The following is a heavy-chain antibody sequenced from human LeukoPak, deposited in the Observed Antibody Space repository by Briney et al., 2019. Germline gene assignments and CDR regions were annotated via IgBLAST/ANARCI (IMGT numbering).Heavy chain of an antibody. CDR2: INPNSGVT. V-gene: IGHV1-2*02. J-gene: IGHJ6*02. D-gene: IGHD3-10*01. Sequence: ASVKVSCKVSGHTFTGYYMHWVRQAPGQGLEWMGWINPNSGVTNYAQKFQGRVTMTRDTSLSTAYMELSRLTSDDTAVYYCARGGSVRPLICCGYYYGMDVWGQGTTVTVSS. CDR3: ARGGSVRPLICCGYYYGMDV. CDR1: GHTFTGYY.